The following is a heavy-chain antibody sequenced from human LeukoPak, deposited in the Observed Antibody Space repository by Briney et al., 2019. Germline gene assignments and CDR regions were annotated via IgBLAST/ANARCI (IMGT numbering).Heavy chain of an antibody. D-gene: IGHD3-10*01. CDR3: TKDRPSYYGSGSSSTENWFDP. Sequence: GGSLRPSCAASGFTFNNYAMNWVRQAPGKGLEWVSAISNTGRSTYYADSVKGRFTISRDNSKNTVFLQINSLRAEDTAVYYCTKDRPSYYGSGSSSTENWFDPWGQGTLVTVSS. J-gene: IGHJ5*02. CDR1: GFTFNNYA. CDR2: ISNTGRST. V-gene: IGHV3-23*01.